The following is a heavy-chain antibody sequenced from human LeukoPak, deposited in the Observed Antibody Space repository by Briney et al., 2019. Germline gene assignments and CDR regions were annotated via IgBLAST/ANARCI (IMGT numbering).Heavy chain of an antibody. CDR3: ARDSRVVFDY. D-gene: IGHD2-15*01. CDR1: GGSISSYY. CDR2: IYYSGST. V-gene: IGHV4-59*01. Sequence: SETLSLTCTVSGGSISSYYWSWIRQPPGKGLEWIGYIYYSGSTNYNPSLKSRVTISVDTSKNQFSLKLSSVTAADTAVYYCARDSRVVFDYWGQGTLVTVSS. J-gene: IGHJ4*02.